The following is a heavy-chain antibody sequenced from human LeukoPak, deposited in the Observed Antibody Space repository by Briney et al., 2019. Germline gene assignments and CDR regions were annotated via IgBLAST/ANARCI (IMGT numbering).Heavy chain of an antibody. CDR2: ISYDGSNK. J-gene: IGHJ6*02. CDR1: GFTFSSYG. CDR3: AKDIVATSYYYYYGMDV. D-gene: IGHD5-12*01. V-gene: IGHV3-30*18. Sequence: GGSLRLSCAASGFTFSSYGMHWVRQAPGKGLEWVAVISYDGSNKYYADSVKGRFTISRDNSKNTLYLQMNSLRAEDTAVYYCAKDIVATSYYYYYGMDVWGQGTTVTVSS.